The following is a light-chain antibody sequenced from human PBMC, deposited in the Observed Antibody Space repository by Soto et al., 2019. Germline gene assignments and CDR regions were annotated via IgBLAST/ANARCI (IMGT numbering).Light chain of an antibody. V-gene: IGKV1-27*01. J-gene: IGKJ3*01. CDR3: QKYNSAPRT. CDR1: QGFSNN. Sequence: DIQMTQSPSSLFASVGERVTITCRASQGFSNNLAWYQQKPGKVPKLLIFAASTLQSGVPSRFSGSGSGTDFTLTISGLQPEDVATYYCQKYNSAPRTFGPGTKVDIK. CDR2: AAS.